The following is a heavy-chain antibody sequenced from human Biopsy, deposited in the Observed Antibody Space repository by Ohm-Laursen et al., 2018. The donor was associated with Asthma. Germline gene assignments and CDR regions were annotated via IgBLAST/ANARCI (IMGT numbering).Heavy chain of an antibody. Sequence: SLRLSCAASGFTFDDYAMHWVRQAPGKGLEWVSGVSWNSGSIDYAGSVKGRFTISRDNAKNSLYLQMNSLRGADTALYYCVKDIRLQLWGFDSWGQGTLVTASS. CDR1: GFTFDDYA. D-gene: IGHD6-13*01. CDR3: VKDIRLQLWGFDS. V-gene: IGHV3-9*01. J-gene: IGHJ4*02. CDR2: VSWNSGSI.